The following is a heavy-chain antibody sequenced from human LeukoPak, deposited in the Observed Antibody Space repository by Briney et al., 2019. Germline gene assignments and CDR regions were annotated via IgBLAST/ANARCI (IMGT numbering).Heavy chain of an antibody. CDR3: ARSPVLDRNDWSFAD. V-gene: IGHV3-53*01. CDR2: SYSGGDT. CDR1: GFTVRGNY. D-gene: IGHD1-1*01. J-gene: IGHJ4*02. Sequence: GRSLRLSCAATGFTVRGNYMSEGVQAPGKGREKVSVSYSGGDTYYPDSVKGRFTVSRDNPKNTVYLQMNSLRAEDTAVYFCARSPVLDRNDWSFADWGQGTLVTVSS.